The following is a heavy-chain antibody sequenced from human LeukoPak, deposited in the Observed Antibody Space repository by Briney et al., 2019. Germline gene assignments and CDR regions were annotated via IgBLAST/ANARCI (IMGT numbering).Heavy chain of an antibody. J-gene: IGHJ1*01. CDR2: IYYSGRT. V-gene: IGHV4-39*01. D-gene: IGHD3-22*01. CDR3: ARRRYYDGSGYLE. Sequence: SETLSLICSVSGDSVSRSDSYWDWIRQPPGKGLEWIGTIYYSGRTYYSSSLKSRVTMSVDPSNNQFSLNLRSVTAADTAVYYCARRRYYDGSGYLEWGQGTLLSVSS. CDR1: GDSVSRSDSY.